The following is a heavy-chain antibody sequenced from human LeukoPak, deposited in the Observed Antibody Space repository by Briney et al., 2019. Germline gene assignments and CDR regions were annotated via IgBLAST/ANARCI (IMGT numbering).Heavy chain of an antibody. J-gene: IGHJ6*02. CDR1: GGSISSSSYY. CDR3: ARPDSLWFGEPRDPGVDYYYGMDV. CDR2: IYYSGST. Sequence: SETLSLTCTVSGGSISSSSYYWGWIRQPPGKGLEWIGSIYYSGSTYYNPSLKSRVTISVDTSKNQFSLKLSSVTAADTAVYYCARPDSLWFGEPRDPGVDYYYGMDVWGQGTTVTVSS. D-gene: IGHD3-10*01. V-gene: IGHV4-39*01.